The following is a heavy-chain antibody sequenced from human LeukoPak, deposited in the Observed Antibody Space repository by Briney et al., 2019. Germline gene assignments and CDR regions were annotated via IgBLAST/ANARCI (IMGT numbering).Heavy chain of an antibody. D-gene: IGHD1-26*01. J-gene: IGHJ4*02. V-gene: IGHV3-30-3*02. CDR2: ISYDGSNK. CDR1: GFTFSSYA. CDR3: AKYGPQDSGSSHFDY. Sequence: GGSLRLSCAASGFTFSSYAMHWVRQAPGKGLEWVAVISYDGSNKYYADSVKGRFTISRDNSKNTLYLQMNSLRAEDTAIYYCAKYGPQDSGSSHFDYWGQGALVTVSS.